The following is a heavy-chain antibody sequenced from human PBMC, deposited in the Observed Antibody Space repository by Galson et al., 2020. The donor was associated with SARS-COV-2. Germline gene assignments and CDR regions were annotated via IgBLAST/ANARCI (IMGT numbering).Heavy chain of an antibody. Sequence: SLKISCAASGFTFDDYGMHWVRQAPGKGLEWVSGISWNGGTIGYADSVKGRFTISRDNAKNSLYLQMNSLRAEDTALYYCAKDIYRVDYYYGMDVWGQGTTVTVSS. CDR1: GFTFDDYG. CDR2: ISWNGGTI. J-gene: IGHJ6*02. V-gene: IGHV3-9*01. CDR3: AKDIYRVDYYYGMDV. D-gene: IGHD1-26*01.